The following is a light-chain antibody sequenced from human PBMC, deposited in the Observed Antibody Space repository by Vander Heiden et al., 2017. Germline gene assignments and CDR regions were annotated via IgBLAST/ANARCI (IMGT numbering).Light chain of an antibody. J-gene: IGKJ4*01. V-gene: IGKV1-39*01. Sequence: DIQMTHSPSSLSASVGDRVTITCRASQGISSYLNWYQQKPGKAPKLLIYAASSLQSGVPSRFSGSGSGTNFTLTISSLLPEDFASYYCQQCDRTPLTFGGGTKVEIK. CDR3: QQCDRTPLT. CDR2: AAS. CDR1: QGISSY.